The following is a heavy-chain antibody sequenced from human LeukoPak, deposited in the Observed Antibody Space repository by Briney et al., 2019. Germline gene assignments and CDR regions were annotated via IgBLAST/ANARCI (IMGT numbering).Heavy chain of an antibody. J-gene: IGHJ4*02. CDR2: IIPILGIA. Sequence: GASVKVSCKASGGTFSSYAISWVRQAPGQGLEWMGRIIPILGIANYAQKFQGRVTITADKSTSTAYMELSSLSSVTAADTAVYYCARVGQQLVRDSGIDYWGQGTLVTVSS. D-gene: IGHD6-13*01. CDR3: ARVGQQLVRDSGIDY. V-gene: IGHV1-69*04. CDR1: GGTFSSYA.